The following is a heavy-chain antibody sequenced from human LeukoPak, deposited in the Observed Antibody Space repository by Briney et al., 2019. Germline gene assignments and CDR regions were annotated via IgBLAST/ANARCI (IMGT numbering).Heavy chain of an antibody. CDR2: IWYDGSNK. CDR3: AKAPVTYDDY. CDR1: GFTFSSYG. J-gene: IGHJ4*02. D-gene: IGHD4-17*01. Sequence: GESLRLSCAASGFTFSSYGMHWVRQAPGKGLEWVAVIWYDGSNKYYADSVKGRFTISRDNSKNTLYLQMNSLRAEDTAVYYCAKAPVTYDDYWGQGTLVTVSS. V-gene: IGHV3-33*06.